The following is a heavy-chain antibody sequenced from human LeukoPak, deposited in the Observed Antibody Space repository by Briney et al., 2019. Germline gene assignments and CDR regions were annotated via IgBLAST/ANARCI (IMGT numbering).Heavy chain of an antibody. CDR1: GFTFSSYS. J-gene: IGHJ3*02. CDR2: ISSSSSYI. V-gene: IGHV3-21*01. Sequence: GGSLRLSCAASGFTFSSYSMNWVRQAPGKGLEWVSSISSSSSYIYYADSVKGRFTISRDNAKDSLYLQMNSLRAEDTAVYYCARSVVLLWFGELGAFDIWGQGTMVTVSS. D-gene: IGHD3-10*01. CDR3: ARSVVLLWFGELGAFDI.